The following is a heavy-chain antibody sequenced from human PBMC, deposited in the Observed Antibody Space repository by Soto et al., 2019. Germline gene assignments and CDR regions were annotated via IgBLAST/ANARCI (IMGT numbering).Heavy chain of an antibody. D-gene: IGHD6-19*01. CDR2: IIPIFGTA. V-gene: IGHV1-69*01. J-gene: IGHJ4*02. Sequence: QVQLVQSGAEVKKPGSSVKVSCMASGGTFSSYAISWVRQAPGQGLEWMGGIIPIFGTANYAQKFQGRVTITADESTSTAYMELSSLRSEDTAVYYCARDKTDHYSGWYDYWGQGTLVTVSS. CDR3: ARDKTDHYSGWYDY. CDR1: GGTFSSYA.